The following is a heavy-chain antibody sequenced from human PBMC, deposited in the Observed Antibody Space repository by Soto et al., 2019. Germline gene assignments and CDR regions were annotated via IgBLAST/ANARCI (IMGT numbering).Heavy chain of an antibody. CDR3: ARDVYDFWSGYPKPPYAFDI. CDR2: IYYSGST. Sequence: SETLSLTCTVSGGSISSYYWSWIRQPPGKGLEWIGYIYYSGSTNYNPSLKSRVTISVDTSKNQFSLKLSSVTAADTAVYYCARDVYDFWSGYPKPPYAFDIWGQGTMVTVSS. D-gene: IGHD3-3*01. CDR1: GGSISSYY. J-gene: IGHJ3*02. V-gene: IGHV4-59*01.